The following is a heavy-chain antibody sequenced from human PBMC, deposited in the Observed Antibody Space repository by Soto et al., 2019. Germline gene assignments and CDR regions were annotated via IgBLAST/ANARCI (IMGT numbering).Heavy chain of an antibody. D-gene: IGHD1-20*01. CDR1: AFTFSNYA. CDR2: ISYDGNDK. V-gene: IGHV3-30-3*01. CDR3: ARAGSSNWNRYYYYGMDV. J-gene: IGHJ6*02. Sequence: QVHLVESGGGVVQRWRSLRLSCSASAFTFSNYAMHWVRQAPGKGLEWVALISYDGNDKFYADSVKGRFTISRDNSQNMLYLQMNSLTTDDTAVYYCARAGSSNWNRYYYYGMDVWGQGPRSPSP.